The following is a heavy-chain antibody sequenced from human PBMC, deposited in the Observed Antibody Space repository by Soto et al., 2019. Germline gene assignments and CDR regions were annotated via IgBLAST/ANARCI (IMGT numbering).Heavy chain of an antibody. CDR3: ARWVEVSLDYFDS. Sequence: SETLSLTCSVSGGSVNSNSYYWIWIRQPPGKGLEWIGYIYYSGITNHNPSLQSRVIISMDTSKNQFSLKLSSVTAADTAVYYCARWVEVSLDYFDSWGQGTPVTVSS. D-gene: IGHD2-15*01. CDR1: GGSVNSNSYY. CDR2: IYYSGIT. V-gene: IGHV4-61*01. J-gene: IGHJ4*02.